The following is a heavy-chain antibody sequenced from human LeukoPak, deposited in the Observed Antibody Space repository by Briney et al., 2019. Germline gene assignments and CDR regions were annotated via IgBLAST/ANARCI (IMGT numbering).Heavy chain of an antibody. J-gene: IGHJ4*02. CDR1: GESFSGYY. CDR3: ARGKYDSGGYYLDY. V-gene: IGHV4-34*01. D-gene: IGHD3-22*01. Sequence: PSETLSLTCAVYGESFSGYYRSWIRQPPGKGLTWIGEINHSGSINYNPSLKSRVTISLDTSKSQFSLKLSSVTAADTAVYYCARGKYDSGGYYLDYWGQGTLVTVSS. CDR2: INHSGSI.